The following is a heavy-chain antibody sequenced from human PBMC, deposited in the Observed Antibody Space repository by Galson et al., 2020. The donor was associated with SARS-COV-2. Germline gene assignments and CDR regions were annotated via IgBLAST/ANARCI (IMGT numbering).Heavy chain of an antibody. Sequence: SETLSLTCAVSGGSISSSYWSWIRQPPGKGLEWLGYVSYNGDTHYNPSFESRVTISADTSKNKFSLKVRSVTAADTAVYFCARHLKGPVWFGELFTGGAFDIWGQGKLVTVSS. V-gene: IGHV4-59*08. J-gene: IGHJ3*02. CDR1: GGSISSSY. CDR2: VSYNGDT. D-gene: IGHD3-10*01. CDR3: ARHLKGPVWFGELFTGGAFDI.